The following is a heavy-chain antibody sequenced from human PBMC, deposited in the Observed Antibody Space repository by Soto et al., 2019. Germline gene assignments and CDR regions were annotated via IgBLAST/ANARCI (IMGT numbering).Heavy chain of an antibody. J-gene: IGHJ4*02. V-gene: IGHV1-69*13. CDR1: GGIFSTYG. CDR3: ARELDPYYGGNSLSLDY. Sequence: ASVKVSCKASGGIFSTYGINWVRLAPGQGLEWMGGIIPKFGTTNYAQKFQGRVTITADESTNTAYMELNYLRSEDTAVYFCARELDPYYGGNSLSLDYWGQGTLVTVSS. CDR2: IIPKFGTT. D-gene: IGHD4-17*01.